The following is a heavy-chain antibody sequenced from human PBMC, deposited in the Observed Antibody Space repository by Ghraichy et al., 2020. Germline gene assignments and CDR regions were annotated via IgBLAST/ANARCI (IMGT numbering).Heavy chain of an antibody. CDR1: GGSISSYY. V-gene: IGHV4-59*08. CDR2: IYYSGST. Sequence: SETLSLTCTVSGGSISSYYWSWIRQPPGKGLEWIGYIYYSGSTNYNPSLKSRVTISVDTSKNQFSLKLSSVTAADTAVYYCARRPRYCSSTSCYYWFDPWGQGTLVTVSS. D-gene: IGHD2-2*01. CDR3: ARRPRYCSSTSCYYWFDP. J-gene: IGHJ5*02.